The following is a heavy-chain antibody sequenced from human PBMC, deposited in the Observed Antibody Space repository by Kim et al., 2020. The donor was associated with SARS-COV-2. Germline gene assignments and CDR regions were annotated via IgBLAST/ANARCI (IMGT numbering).Heavy chain of an antibody. CDR2: IYWDDDK. J-gene: IGHJ5*02. D-gene: IGHD6-19*01. CDR3: AHETLNPGIAVAATGGWFDP. V-gene: IGHV2-5*02. Sequence: SGPTLVKPTHTLTLTCTFSGFSLSTSGVGVGWIRQPPGKALEWLALIYWDDDKRYSPSLKSRLTITKDTSKNQVVLTMTNMDPVDTATYYCAHETLNPGIAVAATGGWFDPWGQGTLVTVSS. CDR1: GFSLSTSGVG.